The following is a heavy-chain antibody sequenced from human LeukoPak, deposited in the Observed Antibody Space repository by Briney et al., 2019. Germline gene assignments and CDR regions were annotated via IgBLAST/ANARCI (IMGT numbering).Heavy chain of an antibody. CDR3: ARHPHNTYYYDSASYYFDY. D-gene: IGHD3-22*01. CDR1: GYSFTNYW. CDR2: IYPGDSDT. J-gene: IGHJ4*02. Sequence: GESLKISCKGSGYSFTNYWIGWVRQMPGKGLEWMGIIYPGDSDTRYSPSFQGQVTISADKSISTAYLQWSSLKASDTAMYYCARHPHNTYYYDSASYYFDYWGQGTLVTVSS. V-gene: IGHV5-51*01.